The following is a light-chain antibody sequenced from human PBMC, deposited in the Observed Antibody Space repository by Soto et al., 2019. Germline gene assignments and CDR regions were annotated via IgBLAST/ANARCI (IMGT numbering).Light chain of an antibody. V-gene: IGKV3-20*01. Sequence: EIVLTQSPGTLSLSPGERATLSCRASQSVSSSYLAWYQQKPGQAPRLLIYGASSRATGIADRFSGSGCGTDFTLTISRLEPEDFAVYYCQQYGDSLTWTFGQGTKVEIK. CDR2: GAS. CDR3: QQYGDSLTWT. J-gene: IGKJ1*01. CDR1: QSVSSSY.